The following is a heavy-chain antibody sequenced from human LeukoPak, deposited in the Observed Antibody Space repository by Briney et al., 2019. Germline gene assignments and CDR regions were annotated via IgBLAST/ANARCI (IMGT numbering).Heavy chain of an antibody. D-gene: IGHD2-15*01. CDR1: GFTFSTYA. CDR3: AKDLSSVYCSGGSCYSRLFGFDY. J-gene: IGHJ4*02. Sequence: GGSLRLSCAASGFTFSTYAMNWVRQAPGKGLEWVSAISGSATGSVTTYYTDSVKGRFTISRDNSKNTLYLQMNSLRAEDTAVYYCAKDLSSVYCSGGSCYSRLFGFDYWGQGTLVTVSS. CDR2: ISGSATGSVTT. V-gene: IGHV3-23*01.